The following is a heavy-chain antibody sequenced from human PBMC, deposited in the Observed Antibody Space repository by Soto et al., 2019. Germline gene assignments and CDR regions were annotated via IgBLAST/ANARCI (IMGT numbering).Heavy chain of an antibody. CDR3: ERDRLGDYGFFDY. CDR2: ISYDGSNK. D-gene: IGHD4-17*01. V-gene: IGHV3-30-3*01. J-gene: IGHJ4*02. Sequence: QVQLVESGGGVVQPGRSLRLSCAASGFTFSSYAMHWVRQAPGKGLEWVAVISYDGSNKYYADSVKGRFTISRDNSKNTLYLQMNILRAEDTAVYYCERDRLGDYGFFDYWGQGTLVTVSS. CDR1: GFTFSSYA.